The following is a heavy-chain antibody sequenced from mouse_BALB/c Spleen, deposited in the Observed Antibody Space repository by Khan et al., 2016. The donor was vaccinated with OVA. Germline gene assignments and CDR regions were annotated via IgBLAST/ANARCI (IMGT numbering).Heavy chain of an antibody. V-gene: IGHV5-17*02. J-gene: IGHJ2*01. CDR1: GFTFNSYG. Sequence: EVMLVESGGGLVQPGGSRKLSCAASGFTFNSYGMHWVRQAPEKGLEWVAYIRGDSNTIYYTDTVKGRFTISRDNPKNPLFLQMPSLMTEDTAMYYCATSYFYGYYFDYWGPGTTLTVS. D-gene: IGHD1-1*01. CDR3: ATSYFYGYYFDY. CDR2: IRGDSNTI.